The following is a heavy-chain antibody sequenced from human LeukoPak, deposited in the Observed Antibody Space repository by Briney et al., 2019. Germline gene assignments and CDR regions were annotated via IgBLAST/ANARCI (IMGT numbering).Heavy chain of an antibody. CDR1: GGSISSSSYY. V-gene: IGHV4-39*07. D-gene: IGHD3-10*01. Sequence: SETLSLTCTVSGGSISSSSYYWGWIRQPPGKGLEWIGSIYYSGSTYYNPSLKNRVTISVDTSKNQFSLKLSSVTAADTAVYYCARNGTTMVGRVIILAPRPFDYWGQGTLVTVSS. CDR3: ARNGTTMVGRVIILAPRPFDY. J-gene: IGHJ4*02. CDR2: IYYSGST.